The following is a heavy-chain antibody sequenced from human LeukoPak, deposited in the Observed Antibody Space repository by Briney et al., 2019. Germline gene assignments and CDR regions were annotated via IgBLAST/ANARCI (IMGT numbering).Heavy chain of an antibody. J-gene: IGHJ4*02. CDR2: INPKSGGT. V-gene: IGHV1-2*02. D-gene: IGHD3-3*01. Sequence: ASVKVSCKASGYTFTGYNMPWLRQAPGQGLEWMGWINPKSGGTNYAQKFQGRVTMTRDTSISTAYMELSRLRSDDTAVYYCARAAPKYYDFWSGYYGYDYWGQGTLVTVSS. CDR3: ARAAPKYYDFWSGYYGYDY. CDR1: GYTFTGYN.